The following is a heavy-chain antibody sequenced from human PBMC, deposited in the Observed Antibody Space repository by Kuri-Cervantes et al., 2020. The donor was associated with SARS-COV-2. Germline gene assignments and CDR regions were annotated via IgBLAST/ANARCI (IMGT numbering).Heavy chain of an antibody. CDR1: GFTFSSYW. CDR3: ARDKVVDY. V-gene: IGHV3-7*01. CDR2: IKQDGSEK. D-gene: IGHD2-15*01. J-gene: IGHJ4*02. Sequence: GESLKISCAASGFTFSSYWMSWVRQAPGKGLEWVANIKQDGSEKYYVDSVKGRFTISRDNAKNSLYLQMNSLRAEDTAMYYCARDKVVDYWGQGTLVTVSS.